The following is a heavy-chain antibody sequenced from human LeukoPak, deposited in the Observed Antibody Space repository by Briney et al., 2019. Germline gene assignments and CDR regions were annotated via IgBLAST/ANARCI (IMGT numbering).Heavy chain of an antibody. CDR1: GGSFSGYY. Sequence: TSETLSLTCAVYGGSFSGYYWSWIRQPPGKGLEWIGEINHSGSTNYNPSLKSRVTISVDTSKNQFSLKLDSVTAADTAVYYCARTAGVLRYFDWLTYWGQGILVTVSS. V-gene: IGHV4-34*01. CDR2: INHSGST. D-gene: IGHD3-9*01. CDR3: ARTAGVLRYFDWLTY. J-gene: IGHJ4*02.